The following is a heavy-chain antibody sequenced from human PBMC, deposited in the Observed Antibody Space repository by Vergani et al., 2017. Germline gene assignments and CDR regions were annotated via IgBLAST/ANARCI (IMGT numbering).Heavy chain of an antibody. V-gene: IGHV3-30*18. CDR3: AKEHIAAAGRDYYYGMDV. CDR2: ISYDGSNK. Sequence: QVQLVESGGGVVQPGRSLRLSCAASGFTFSSYGMHWVRQAPGKGLEWVAVISYDGSNKYYADSVKGRFTISRDKSKNTLYLQMNSLRAEDTAVYYCAKEHIAAAGRDYYYGMDVWGQGTTVTVSS. CDR1: GFTFSSYG. J-gene: IGHJ6*02. D-gene: IGHD6-13*01.